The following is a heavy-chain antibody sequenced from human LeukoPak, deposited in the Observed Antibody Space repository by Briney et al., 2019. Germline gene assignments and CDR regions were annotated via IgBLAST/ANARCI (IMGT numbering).Heavy chain of an antibody. J-gene: IGHJ5*02. D-gene: IGHD2/OR15-2a*01. V-gene: IGHV4-39*01. CDR3: ARRGPETLNWFDP. Sequence: SETLSLTCTVSGGSITSSNSYWGWIRQPPGKGLEWIGSIYYSGTTYYNPSLKSRVTISVDTSKNQFSPKLSSVTAADTAVYYCARRGPETLNWFDPWGPGTLVTVSS. CDR1: GGSITSSNSY. CDR2: IYYSGTT.